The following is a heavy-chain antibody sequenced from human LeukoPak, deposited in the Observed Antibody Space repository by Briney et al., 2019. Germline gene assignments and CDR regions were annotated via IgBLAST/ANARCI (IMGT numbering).Heavy chain of an antibody. Sequence: PSETLSLTCTVSGGSISSYYWSWIRQPAGKGLEWIGRIYTSGSTNYNPSLKSRVTMSVDTSKNQFSLKLSSVTAADTAVYYCARDRVTMVRGADAFDIWGQGTMVTVSS. V-gene: IGHV4-4*07. J-gene: IGHJ3*02. CDR2: IYTSGST. CDR3: ARDRVTMVRGADAFDI. D-gene: IGHD3-10*01. CDR1: GGSISSYY.